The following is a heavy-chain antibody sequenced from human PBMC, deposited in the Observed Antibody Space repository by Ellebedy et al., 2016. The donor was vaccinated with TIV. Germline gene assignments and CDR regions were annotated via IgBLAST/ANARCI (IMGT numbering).Heavy chain of an antibody. J-gene: IGHJ3*01. Sequence: AASVKVSCKASGYTFTSYYMHWVRQAPGQGLEWMGIINPTAGSTSSAQKFQGRVTMTSDTSTRTVYMELSSLRSEDTAIYFCARDPVGVGPAFDVWGQGTMVTVSS. CDR1: GYTFTSYY. CDR3: ARDPVGVGPAFDV. D-gene: IGHD4-23*01. CDR2: INPTAGST. V-gene: IGHV1-46*01.